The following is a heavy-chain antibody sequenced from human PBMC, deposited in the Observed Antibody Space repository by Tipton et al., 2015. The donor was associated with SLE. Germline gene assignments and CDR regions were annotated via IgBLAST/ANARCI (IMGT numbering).Heavy chain of an antibody. V-gene: IGHV4-4*08. Sequence: TLSLTCTVSVCSISTSYWSWIRQPPGKGLEWIGHFHTSGGTNYNPSLESRVTMSVDTSKNQFSLRLSAVTAADTAVYYCARSQWLPHYFDYWGQGALVTVSS. D-gene: IGHD5-24*01. CDR1: VCSISTSY. J-gene: IGHJ4*02. CDR2: FHTSGGT. CDR3: ARSQWLPHYFDY.